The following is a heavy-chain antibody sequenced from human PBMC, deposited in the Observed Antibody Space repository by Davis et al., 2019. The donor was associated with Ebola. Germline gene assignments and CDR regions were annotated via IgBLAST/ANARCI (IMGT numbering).Heavy chain of an antibody. CDR1: GFTFTSYS. CDR3: VRDYLFAFDA. D-gene: IGHD3-10*02. J-gene: IGHJ5*02. V-gene: IGHV3-48*02. CDR2: INTGGDAR. Sequence: ESLKISCVTSGFTFTSYSFNWIRQTPGKGLEWIAHINTGGDARVYADSVRGRFTISRDDAANSLSLQMDSLKHEDTAVYYCVRDYLFAFDAWGQGTPVTVSS.